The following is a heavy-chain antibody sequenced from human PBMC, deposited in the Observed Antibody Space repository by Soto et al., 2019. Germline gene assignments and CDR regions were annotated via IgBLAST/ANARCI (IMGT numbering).Heavy chain of an antibody. Sequence: GGSLRLSCAASGFTVSSNYMSWVRQAPGKGLEWVSVIYSGGSTYYADSVKGRFTISRDNSKNTLYLQMNSLRAEDTAVYYCARDGSSWYDSFHYYYYMDVWGKGTTVTVSS. J-gene: IGHJ6*03. CDR3: ARDGSSWYDSFHYYYYMDV. D-gene: IGHD6-13*01. CDR1: GFTVSSNY. V-gene: IGHV3-66*01. CDR2: IYSGGST.